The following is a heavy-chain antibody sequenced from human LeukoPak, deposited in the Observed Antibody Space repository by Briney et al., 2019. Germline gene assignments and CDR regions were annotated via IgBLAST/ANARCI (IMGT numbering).Heavy chain of an antibody. CDR2: INHSGST. Sequence: SETLSLTCAVYAGSFKNYFWSWTRQPPGKGLEWIGEINHSGSTNYNPSLKSRVTISVDTSKNQFSLKLSSVTAADTAVYYCARARFRSSTPDLYYFDYWGQGTLVTVSS. V-gene: IGHV4-34*01. J-gene: IGHJ4*02. CDR3: ARARFRSSTPDLYYFDY. D-gene: IGHD6-13*01. CDR1: AGSFKNYF.